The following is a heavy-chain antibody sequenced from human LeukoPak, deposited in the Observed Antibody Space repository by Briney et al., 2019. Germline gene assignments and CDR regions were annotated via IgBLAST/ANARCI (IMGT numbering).Heavy chain of an antibody. V-gene: IGHV4-39*01. J-gene: IGHJ4*02. D-gene: IGHD5-18*01. Sequence: SETLSLTCTVSGGSINSSSYYWGWIRQPPGKGLEWIGSIYYSGSTYYNPSLKSRVTISVDTSKNQFSLKLSSVTAADTAVYYCASSGYSYGYPFDYWGQGTLVTVSS. CDR2: IYYSGST. CDR3: ASSGYSYGYPFDY. CDR1: GGSINSSSYY.